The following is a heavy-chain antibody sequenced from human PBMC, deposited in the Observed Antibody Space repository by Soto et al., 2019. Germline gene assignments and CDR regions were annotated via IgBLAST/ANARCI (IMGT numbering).Heavy chain of an antibody. V-gene: IGHV4-31*03. CDR1: GDSISRIDYY. CDR3: AREGGSYDSGGYLIRGAFDI. Sequence: QVQLQESGPGLVKPSQTLSLTCSVSGDSISRIDYYWTWIRQHPEKGLEWIGNIYLRGNTYYSPSLESRLTISVDTSKNQFSLKFTSVTAADTAVYYCAREGGSYDSGGYLIRGAFDIWGQGTMVTVSS. D-gene: IGHD3-22*01. J-gene: IGHJ3*02. CDR2: IYLRGNT.